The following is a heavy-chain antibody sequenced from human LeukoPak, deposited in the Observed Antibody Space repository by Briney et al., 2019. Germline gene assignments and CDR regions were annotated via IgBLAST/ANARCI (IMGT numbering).Heavy chain of an antibody. J-gene: IGHJ4*02. CDR1: GYTFSRYG. V-gene: IGHV1-18*04. Sequence: ASVTVSCKASGYTFSRYGISWVRQAPGQGLEWMGWISAYSGDTNYAQKFQGRVIMTTDTSTSPAYMELRSLRSDDTAVYYCARGRNFDYWGQGTLVTVSS. CDR2: ISAYSGDT. CDR3: ARGRNFDY.